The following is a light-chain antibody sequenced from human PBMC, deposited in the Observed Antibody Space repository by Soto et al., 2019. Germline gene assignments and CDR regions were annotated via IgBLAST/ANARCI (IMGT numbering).Light chain of an antibody. CDR1: QSVSSSY. CDR3: QHYGSSLWT. CDR2: GAS. V-gene: IGKV3-20*01. Sequence: EIVLTQSPGTLSVSPGERATLSCRASQSVSSSYLAWYQQKPGQAPRLLIYGASSRATGIPDRFSGSGSGTDFTLTISSLEPEDFVVYYCQHYGSSLWTFGQGTKVEIK. J-gene: IGKJ1*01.